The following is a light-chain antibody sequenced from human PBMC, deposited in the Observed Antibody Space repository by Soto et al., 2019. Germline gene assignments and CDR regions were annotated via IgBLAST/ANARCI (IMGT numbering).Light chain of an antibody. V-gene: IGLV2-14*01. CDR2: EVS. J-gene: IGLJ3*02. CDR3: SSYTHTAALAV. CDR1: NSDIGRYNY. Sequence: QSVLTQPASVSGSPGQSITISCAGTNSDIGRYNYVSWYQQHPGEAPKLLIYEVSNRPSGISHRFSGSKSGNTASLTISGLQAEDEGDYYCSSYTHTAALAVFGEGTKLTVL.